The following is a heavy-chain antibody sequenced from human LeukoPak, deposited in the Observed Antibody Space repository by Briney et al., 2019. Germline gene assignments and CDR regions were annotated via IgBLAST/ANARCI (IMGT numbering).Heavy chain of an antibody. CDR3: ARALVVTAAPDYFDY. Sequence: GEALKISRKGSGYSLTNYWIDWVRQMPGKGLEWMVIIYPGGSDTRYSPSFQGQVTISADKSISTAYLQWSSLKASDTAMYYCARALVVTAAPDYFDYWGQGTLVTVSS. CDR1: GYSLTNYW. CDR2: IYPGGSDT. V-gene: IGHV5-51*01. J-gene: IGHJ4*02. D-gene: IGHD2-21*02.